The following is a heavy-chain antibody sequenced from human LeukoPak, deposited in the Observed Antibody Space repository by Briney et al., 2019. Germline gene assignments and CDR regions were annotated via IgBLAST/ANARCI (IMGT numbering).Heavy chain of an antibody. V-gene: IGHV3-23*01. CDR1: GFTFTNYA. J-gene: IGHJ4*02. D-gene: IGHD3-10*01. Sequence: PGGSLRLSCADPGFTFTNYAMSWVRQAPGRGLEWVSAIGPTGVSTYYADSVKGRLTISRANSKNRLFLEMKSLRAEDTAVYYCAKGMLRGVIAPFYFDDWGQGTLVTVPS. CDR3: AKGMLRGVIAPFYFDD. CDR2: IGPTGVST.